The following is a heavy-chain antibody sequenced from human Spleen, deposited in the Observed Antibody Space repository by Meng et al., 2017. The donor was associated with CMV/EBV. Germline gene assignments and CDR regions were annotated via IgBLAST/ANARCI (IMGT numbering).Heavy chain of an antibody. V-gene: IGHV1-46*01. CDR2: INPSAVST. Sequence: CQASGYPLSPFYLHWVRPAPAQGLAWMGSINPSAVSTTYAQRFQGRVTMTRDTSTRIVYMELSSLRSDDTAFYFCARDRGSSSEAFDYWGQGTLVTVSS. CDR3: ARDRGSSSEAFDY. J-gene: IGHJ4*02. D-gene: IGHD6-6*01. CDR1: GYPLSPFY.